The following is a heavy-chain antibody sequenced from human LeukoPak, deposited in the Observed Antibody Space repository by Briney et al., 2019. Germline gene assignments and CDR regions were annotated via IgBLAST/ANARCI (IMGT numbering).Heavy chain of an antibody. CDR2: IIPVLGTT. D-gene: IGHD3-10*01. Sequence: SVKVSCKASGGTFSRYAISWVRQAPGQGLEWMGGIIPVLGTTNYAQTFQNKVTITADESTSTTYMELSSLTSEDTAVYYCATSGGDYYYYSLDAWGKGTTVTVSS. J-gene: IGHJ6*03. CDR3: ATSGGDYYYYSLDA. V-gene: IGHV1-69*01. CDR1: GGTFSRYA.